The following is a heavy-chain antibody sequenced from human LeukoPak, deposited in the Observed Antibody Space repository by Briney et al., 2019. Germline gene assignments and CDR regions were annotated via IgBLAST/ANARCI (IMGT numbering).Heavy chain of an antibody. V-gene: IGHV7-4-1*02. J-gene: IGHJ4*02. CDR2: INTYTGTP. D-gene: IGHD5-12*01. Sequence: GASVKVSCKASGYTFSSYTLSWLRQATGQGLEWMGWINTYTGTPTYAQGFTGRFVFSLDSSVSTAYLQINSLKAEDIAVYYCVRQYSGYESLYFDSWGQGTLVTVSS. CDR3: VRQYSGYESLYFDS. CDR1: GYTFSSYT.